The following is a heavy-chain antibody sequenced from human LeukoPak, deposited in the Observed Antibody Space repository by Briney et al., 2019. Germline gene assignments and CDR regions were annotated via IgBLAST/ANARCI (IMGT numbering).Heavy chain of an antibody. D-gene: IGHD3-10*01. V-gene: IGHV1-2*02. CDR1: GYTFTGSY. CDR2: INPNSGGT. J-gene: IGHJ5*02. Sequence: ASVKVSCKASGYTFTGSYMHWVRQAPGQGLEWMGWINPNSGGTNYAQKFQGRVTMTRDTSISTAYMELSRLRSDDTAVYYCARDRSYYYGSGSSPPFDPWGQGTLVTVSS. CDR3: ARDRSYYYGSGSSPPFDP.